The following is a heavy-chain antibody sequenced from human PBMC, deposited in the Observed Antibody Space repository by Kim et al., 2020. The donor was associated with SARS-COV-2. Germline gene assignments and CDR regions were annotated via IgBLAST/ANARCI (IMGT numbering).Heavy chain of an antibody. CDR3: AREDCSGGSCYPYYYYGMDA. J-gene: IGHJ6*02. Sequence: GGSLRLSCAASGFTFSSYWMSWVRQAPGKGLEWVANIKQDGSEKYYVDSVKGRFTISRDNAKNSLYLQMNSLRAEDTAVYYCAREDCSGGSCYPYYYYGMDAWGQGTTVTVSS. D-gene: IGHD2-15*01. V-gene: IGHV3-7*01. CDR2: IKQDGSEK. CDR1: GFTFSSYW.